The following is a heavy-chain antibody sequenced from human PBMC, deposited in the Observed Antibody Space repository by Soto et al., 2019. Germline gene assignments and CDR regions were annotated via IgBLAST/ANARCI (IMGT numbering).Heavy chain of an antibody. CDR1: GGSISSGDYY. D-gene: IGHD6-13*01. J-gene: IGHJ2*01. CDR3: ARRAGAAGSYWYFDL. Sequence: QVQLQESGPGLVKPSQTLSLTCTVSGGSISSGDYYWSWIRQPPGKGLEWIGYIYYSGSTYYNPSLNSRMTISVDTSKNQFSLKLSSVTAADTAVYYCARRAGAAGSYWYFDLWGRGTLVTVSS. CDR2: IYYSGST. V-gene: IGHV4-30-4*01.